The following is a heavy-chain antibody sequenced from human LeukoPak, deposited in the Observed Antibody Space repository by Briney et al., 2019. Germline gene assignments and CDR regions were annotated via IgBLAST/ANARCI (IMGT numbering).Heavy chain of an antibody. Sequence: SQTLSLTCTVSGGSISSGDYYWSWIRQPPGKGLEWIGYIYYSGSTYYNPSLKSRVTTSVDTSKNQFSLKLSSVTAADTAVYYCARAPITMVRGVVFDYWGQGTLVTVSS. J-gene: IGHJ4*02. CDR1: GGSISSGDYY. D-gene: IGHD3-10*01. CDR3: ARAPITMVRGVVFDY. CDR2: IYYSGST. V-gene: IGHV4-30-4*01.